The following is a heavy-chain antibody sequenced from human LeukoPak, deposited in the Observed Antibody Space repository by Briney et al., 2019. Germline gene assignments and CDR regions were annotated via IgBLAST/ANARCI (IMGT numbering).Heavy chain of an antibody. Sequence: ASVKVSCKASGYTFTGYYMHWVRQAPGQGLEWMGWINPNSGGTNYAQKFQGRVTMTRDTSISTAYMELSRLRSDDTAVYYCARGNRPWIQLWQRSYYFDYWGQGTLVTVSS. CDR3: ARGNRPWIQLWQRSYYFDY. J-gene: IGHJ4*02. D-gene: IGHD5-18*01. CDR2: INPNSGGT. V-gene: IGHV1-2*02. CDR1: GYTFTGYY.